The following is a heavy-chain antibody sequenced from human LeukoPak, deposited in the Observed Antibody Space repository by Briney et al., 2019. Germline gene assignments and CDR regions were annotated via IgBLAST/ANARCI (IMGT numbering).Heavy chain of an antibody. CDR3: ARDLNDYGDSSYYYYYGMDV. CDR1: GFTFSSYS. D-gene: IGHD4-17*01. CDR2: ISSSSSYI. V-gene: IGHV3-21*01. J-gene: IGHJ6*02. Sequence: PGGSLRLSCAASGFTFSSYSMNWVRQAPGKGLEWVSSISSSSSYIYYADSVKGRFTISRDNAKNSLYLQMNSLRAEDTAVYYCARDLNDYGDSSYYYYYGMDVWGQGTTVTVSS.